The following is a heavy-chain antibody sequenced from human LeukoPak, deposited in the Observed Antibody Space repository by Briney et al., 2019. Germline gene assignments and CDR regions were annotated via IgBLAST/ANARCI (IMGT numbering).Heavy chain of an antibody. V-gene: IGHV3-23*01. Sequence: GGSLRLSCAASGFTFSSFAMSWVRQAPGTGMDWVSSISTAYDITYYADFVKGRFTISRDNSKNTLYLQMNSLRAEDTAVYYCARDGYYGSGSYFDYWGQGTLVTVSS. D-gene: IGHD3-10*01. J-gene: IGHJ4*02. CDR2: ISTAYDIT. CDR3: ARDGYYGSGSYFDY. CDR1: GFTFSSFA.